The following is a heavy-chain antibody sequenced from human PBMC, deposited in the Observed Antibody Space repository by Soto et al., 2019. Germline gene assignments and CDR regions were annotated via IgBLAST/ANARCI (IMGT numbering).Heavy chain of an antibody. CDR3: ARDSPHDYGDPNWFDP. D-gene: IGHD4-17*01. Sequence: SETLSLTCTVSGGSISSGGYYWSWIRQHPGKGLEWIGYIYYSGSTYYNPSLKSRVTISVDTSKNQFSLKLSSVTAADTAVYYCARDSPHDYGDPNWFDPWGQGTLVTVSS. J-gene: IGHJ5*02. CDR2: IYYSGST. V-gene: IGHV4-31*03. CDR1: GGSISSGGYY.